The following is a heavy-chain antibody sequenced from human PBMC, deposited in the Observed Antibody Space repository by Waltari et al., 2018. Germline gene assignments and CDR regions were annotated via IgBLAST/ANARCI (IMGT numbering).Heavy chain of an antibody. V-gene: IGHV7-4-1*02. J-gene: IGHJ3*02. Sequence: QVQLVQSGSELKKPGASVKVSCKASGYTFTSYATNWVRQAPGQGLEWMGWINTNTGNQTYAQGFTGRFVFSLDTSVSTAYLQISSLKAEDTAVYYCARVGTIVRIGFGELLYAFDIWGQGTMVTV. CDR2: INTNTGNQ. CDR3: ARVGTIVRIGFGELLYAFDI. CDR1: GYTFTSYA. D-gene: IGHD3-10*01.